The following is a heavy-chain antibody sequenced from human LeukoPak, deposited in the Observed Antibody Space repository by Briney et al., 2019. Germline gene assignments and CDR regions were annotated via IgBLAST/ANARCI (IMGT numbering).Heavy chain of an antibody. D-gene: IGHD2-21*02. J-gene: IGHJ4*02. CDR1: GFTFSNYA. CDR3: AKRLPVVGDRNRAFDH. V-gene: IGHV3-23*01. CDR2: ITSGGST. Sequence: GGSLRLSCAASGFTFSNYAMNWVRQAPGKGLEWVSVITSGGSTYYEESVKGRFITSRNNSKNTLYLQMNSLRAEETAVYYCAKRLPVVGDRNRAFDHWGQGTLVTVSS.